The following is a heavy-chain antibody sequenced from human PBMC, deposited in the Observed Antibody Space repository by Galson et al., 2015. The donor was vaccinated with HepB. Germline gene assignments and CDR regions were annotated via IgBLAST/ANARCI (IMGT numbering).Heavy chain of an antibody. CDR3: ARTNEEYSSSTYYYYYYYMDV. Sequence: KVSCKASGGTFSSYAISWVRQAPGQGLEWMGGIIPIFGTANYAQKFQGRVTITADESTSTAYMELSSLRSEDTAVYYCARTNEEYSSSTYYYYYYYMDVWGKGTTVTVSS. V-gene: IGHV1-69*01. D-gene: IGHD6-6*01. CDR1: GGTFSSYA. J-gene: IGHJ6*03. CDR2: IIPIFGTA.